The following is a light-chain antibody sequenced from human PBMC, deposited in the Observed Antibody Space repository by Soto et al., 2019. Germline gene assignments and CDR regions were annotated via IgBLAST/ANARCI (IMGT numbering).Light chain of an antibody. J-gene: IGLJ1*01. CDR3: CSYTSSAVFV. V-gene: IGLV2-14*01. CDR2: DVS. CDR1: SSDVGDYNY. Sequence: QSALTQPASVSGSPGQSITISCTGTSSDVGDYNYVSWYQQHPGKAPKVMIYDVSNRPSGISNRFSGSKSGNTASLTISGLRAEDEADYYCCSYTSSAVFVFGTGTKLTVL.